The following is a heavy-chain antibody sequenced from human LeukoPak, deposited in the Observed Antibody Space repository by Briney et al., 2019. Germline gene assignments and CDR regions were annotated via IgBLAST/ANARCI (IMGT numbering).Heavy chain of an antibody. Sequence: SETLSLTCTVSGGSISSYYWSWIRQPPGKGLEWIGYIYYSGSTNYNPSLKSRVTISVDTSKNQFSLKLSSVTAADTAVYYCARDWRSGKIAAAGTGYYYYGMDVWGQGTTVTVSS. D-gene: IGHD6-13*01. V-gene: IGHV4-59*01. CDR1: GGSISSYY. CDR3: ARDWRSGKIAAAGTGYYYYGMDV. CDR2: IYYSGST. J-gene: IGHJ6*02.